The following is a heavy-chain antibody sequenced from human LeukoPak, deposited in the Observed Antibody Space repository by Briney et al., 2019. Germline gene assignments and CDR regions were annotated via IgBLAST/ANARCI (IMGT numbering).Heavy chain of an antibody. CDR2: INPNSGGT. J-gene: IGHJ4*02. V-gene: IGHV1-2*02. Sequence: ASVKASCKASGYTFTGYYMHWVRQAPGQGLEWMGWINPNSGGTNYAQKFQGRVTMTRDTSFSTAYMELSRLRSDDTAVYYCARVYNWNYSDYWGQGTLVTVSS. CDR3: ARVYNWNYSDY. D-gene: IGHD1-7*01. CDR1: GYTFTGYY.